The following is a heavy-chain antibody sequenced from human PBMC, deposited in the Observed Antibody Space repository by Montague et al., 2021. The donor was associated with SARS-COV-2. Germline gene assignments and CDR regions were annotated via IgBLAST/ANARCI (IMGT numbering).Heavy chain of an antibody. J-gene: IGHJ4*02. CDR1: GDSISGYY. CDR2: IHYTGST. D-gene: IGHD3-16*02. Sequence: SETLSLTCTVSGDSISGYYWSWIRQSPGKGLDWIGWIHYTGSTAYNPSLRSRVTISVDTSRNQFFLNLNSVTAADTAVYYCAKYVYGHKSLDYWGQGTLVTVSS. V-gene: IGHV4-59*13. CDR3: AKYVYGHKSLDY.